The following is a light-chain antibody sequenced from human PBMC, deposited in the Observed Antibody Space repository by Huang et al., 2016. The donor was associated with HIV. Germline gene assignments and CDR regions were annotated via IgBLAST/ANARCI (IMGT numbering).Light chain of an antibody. CDR3: QQRSDWPLT. CDR2: DAS. J-gene: IGKJ5*01. CDR1: QSVSSS. V-gene: IGKV3-11*01. Sequence: EVVLTQSPATLSLSPGERATLSCRASQSVSSSLAWYQQKPGQAPRLLIHDASNRATGIPARFRGSGSWTDFTLTISSLEPEDFAVYYCQQRSDWPLTFGQGTRLEIK.